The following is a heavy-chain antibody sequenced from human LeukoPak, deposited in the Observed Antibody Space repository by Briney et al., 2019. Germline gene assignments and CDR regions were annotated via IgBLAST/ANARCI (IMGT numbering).Heavy chain of an antibody. CDR3: ARLGSPMVRGVIESTNWFDP. CDR2: ISAYNGNT. CDR1: GYTFTSYG. D-gene: IGHD3-10*01. V-gene: IGHV1-18*01. Sequence: ASVKVSYKASGYTFTSYGISWVRQAPGQGLEWMGWISAYNGNTNYAQKLQGRVTMTTDTSTSTAYMELRSLRSDDTAVYYCARLGSPMVRGVIESTNWFDPWGQGTLVTVSS. J-gene: IGHJ5*02.